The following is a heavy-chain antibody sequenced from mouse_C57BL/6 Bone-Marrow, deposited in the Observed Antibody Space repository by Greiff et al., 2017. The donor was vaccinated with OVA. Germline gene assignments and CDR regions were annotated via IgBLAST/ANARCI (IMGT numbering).Heavy chain of an antibody. CDR3: ARSGTTDPFAY. D-gene: IGHD1-1*01. CDR2: INPNNGGT. Sequence: EVQLQQSGPELVKPGASVKIPCKASGYTFTDYNMDWVKQSHGKSLEWIGDINPNNGGTIYNQKFKGKATLTVDKSSSTAYMELRSLTSEDTAVYYCARSGTTDPFAYWGQGTLVTVSA. CDR1: GYTFTDYN. V-gene: IGHV1-18*01. J-gene: IGHJ3*01.